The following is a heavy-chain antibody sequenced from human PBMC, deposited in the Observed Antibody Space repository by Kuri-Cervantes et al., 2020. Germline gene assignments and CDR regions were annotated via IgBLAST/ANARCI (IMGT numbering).Heavy chain of an antibody. CDR3: TRAGGGCSGGGCYSGIDY. D-gene: IGHD2-15*01. V-gene: IGHV4-38-2*01. CDR2: IYSSGST. CDR1: GYSISSGYY. J-gene: IGHJ4*02. Sequence: SETLSLTCAISGYSISSGYYWGWIRQPAGKGLEWIGRIYSSGSTSYNPSLKSRVNISVDTSKNQFSLKVKSVTAADTAVYYCTRAGGGCSGGGCYSGIDYWGQGTLVTVSS.